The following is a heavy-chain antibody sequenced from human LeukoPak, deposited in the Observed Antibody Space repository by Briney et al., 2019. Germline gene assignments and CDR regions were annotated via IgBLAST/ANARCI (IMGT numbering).Heavy chain of an antibody. D-gene: IGHD4-17*01. V-gene: IGHV3-74*01. CDR2: ISSDGSST. J-gene: IGHJ4*02. Sequence: GGSLRLSCAASGFTFSSYWMHWVRQAPGKGLVWVSRISSDGSSTSYADSVKGRFTISRDIAKNTLYLQVNSLTAEDTAVYYCARDDYGLDYWGQGTLVTVSS. CDR3: ARDDYGLDY. CDR1: GFTFSSYW.